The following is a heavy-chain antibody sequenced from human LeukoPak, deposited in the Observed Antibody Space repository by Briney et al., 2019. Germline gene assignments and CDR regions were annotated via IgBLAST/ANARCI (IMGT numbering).Heavy chain of an antibody. CDR2: IYHSGST. Sequence: PSETLSLTCSVSGYFISRAYFWGWIRQPPGKGLEWIGSIYHSGSTYYNPSLKSRVTISVDTSKNQFSLELSSVTAADTAVYYCARDYGDYYFDYWGQGTQVTVSS. J-gene: IGHJ4*02. D-gene: IGHD4-17*01. CDR1: GYFISRAYF. CDR3: ARDYGDYYFDY. V-gene: IGHV4-38-2*02.